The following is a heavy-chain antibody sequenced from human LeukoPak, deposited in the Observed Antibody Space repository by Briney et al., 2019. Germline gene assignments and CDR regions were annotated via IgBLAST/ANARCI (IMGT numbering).Heavy chain of an antibody. V-gene: IGHV1-24*01. D-gene: IGHD3-3*01. CDR2: FDPEDGET. J-gene: IGHJ5*02. Sequence: ASVKVSCKVSGYTLTELSMHWVRQAPGKGLEWMGGFDPEDGETICAQKFQGRVTMTEDTSTDTAYMELSSLRSEDTAVYYCATTSGSTITIFGVPIRNRFDPWGQGTLVTVSS. CDR3: ATTSGSTITIFGVPIRNRFDP. CDR1: GYTLTELS.